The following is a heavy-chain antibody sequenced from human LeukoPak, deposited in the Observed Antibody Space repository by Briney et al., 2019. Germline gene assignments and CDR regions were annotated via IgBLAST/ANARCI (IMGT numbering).Heavy chain of an antibody. CDR2: ISYDGSNK. CDR1: GFTFSSYA. V-gene: IGHV3-30-3*01. J-gene: IGHJ1*01. CDR3: AKGRGYYDSSGYSH. Sequence: PGGSLRLSCAASGFTFSSYAMHWVRQAPGKGLEWVAVISYDGSNKYYADSVKGRFTISRDNSKNTLYLQMNSLRAEDTAVYYCAKGRGYYDSSGYSHWGQGTLVTVSS. D-gene: IGHD3-22*01.